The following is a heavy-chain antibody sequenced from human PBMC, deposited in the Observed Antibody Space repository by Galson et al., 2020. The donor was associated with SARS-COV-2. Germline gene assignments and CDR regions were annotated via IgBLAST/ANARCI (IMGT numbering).Heavy chain of an antibody. CDR1: GFTFSSYA. V-gene: IGHV3-30*04. CDR3: ATGEYWEVWYGMDV. J-gene: IGHJ6*02. D-gene: IGHD3-16*01. CDR2: ISYDGSNK. Sequence: QAGGSLRLSCAAPGFTFSSYAMHWVRQAPGKGLEWVAVISYDGSNKYYADSVKGRFTISRDNSKNTLYLQMNSLRAEDTAVYYCATGEYWEVWYGMDVWGQGTTVTVSS.